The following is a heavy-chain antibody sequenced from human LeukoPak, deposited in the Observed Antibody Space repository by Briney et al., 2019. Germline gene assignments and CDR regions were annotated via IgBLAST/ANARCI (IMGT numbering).Heavy chain of an antibody. CDR3: AKATKGYCSSTSCFSFDY. D-gene: IGHD2-2*01. CDR2: ISDSGGST. V-gene: IGHV3-23*01. CDR1: GFTFSNYA. Sequence: GGSLRLSCAASGFTFSNYAMSWVRQAPGKGLEWVSAISDSGGSTYYADSVKGRFTISRDNSKNTLYLQMNSLRAEDTAVYYCAKATKGYCSSTSCFSFDYWGQGTLVTVSS. J-gene: IGHJ4*02.